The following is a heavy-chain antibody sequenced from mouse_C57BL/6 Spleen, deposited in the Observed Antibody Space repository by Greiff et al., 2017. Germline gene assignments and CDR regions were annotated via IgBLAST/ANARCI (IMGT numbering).Heavy chain of an antibody. D-gene: IGHD3-3*01. V-gene: IGHV2-9-1*01. J-gene: IGHJ4*01. Sequence: VQGVESGPGLVAPSQSLSITCTVSGFSLTSYAISWVRQPPGKGLEWLGVIWTGGGANYNSALNSRLSISTDNTKSQVFLKMNSLETDDTATYYCARKRDYYAMDYWGQGTSVTVSS. CDR1: GFSLTSYA. CDR2: IWTGGGA. CDR3: ARKRDYYAMDY.